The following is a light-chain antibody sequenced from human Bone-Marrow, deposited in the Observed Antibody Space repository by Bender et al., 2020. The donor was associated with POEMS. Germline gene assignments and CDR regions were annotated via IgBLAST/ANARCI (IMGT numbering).Light chain of an antibody. CDR1: SGSIDSNY. V-gene: IGLV6-57*02. J-gene: IGLJ3*02. CDR2: EDK. Sequence: NFMLTQPHSVSESPGKTVTISCTGSSGSIDSNYVQWYQQRPGSAPTTVIYEDKQRPSGVPDRFSGSIDRSSNSASLTISGLRTEDEADYYCQSYDSSNHWVFGGGTKLTVL. CDR3: QSYDSSNHWV.